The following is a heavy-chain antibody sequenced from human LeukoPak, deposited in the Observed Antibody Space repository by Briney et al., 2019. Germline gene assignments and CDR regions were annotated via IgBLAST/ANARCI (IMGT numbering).Heavy chain of an antibody. V-gene: IGHV4-59*12. CDR3: ARGVDYYGV. D-gene: IGHD3-10*01. CDR2: IYSSGST. Sequence: PSETLSLTCTVSGDSINNYYWSWIRQPPGKGLEWIGYIYSSGSTSYNPSLKSRVTISVDTSKKQFSLKLSSVTAADTAVYYCARGVDYYGVWGQGTLVTVSS. J-gene: IGHJ4*02. CDR1: GDSINNYY.